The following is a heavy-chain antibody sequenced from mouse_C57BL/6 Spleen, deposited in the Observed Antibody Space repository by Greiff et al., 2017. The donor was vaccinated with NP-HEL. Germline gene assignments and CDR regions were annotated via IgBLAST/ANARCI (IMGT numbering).Heavy chain of an antibody. J-gene: IGHJ3*01. CDR3: ARNLPTVASPFFAD. Sequence: VMLVESGPGLVAPSQSLSITCTVSGFSLTSYAISWFRQPPGKGLEWLGVIWPGGGTIYNSALKSRLSLSKDNSKSQVSLKMNRLQTDATARYYCARNLPTVASPFFADWGQGTLVTVAA. D-gene: IGHD1-1*01. V-gene: IGHV2-9-1*01. CDR2: IWPGGGT. CDR1: GFSLTSYA.